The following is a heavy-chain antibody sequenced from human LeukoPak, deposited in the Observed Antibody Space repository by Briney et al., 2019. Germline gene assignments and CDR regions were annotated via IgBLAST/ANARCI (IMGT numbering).Heavy chain of an antibody. CDR1: GGSISSSSYY. CDR3: ARVRRRGYSYGQPDY. CDR2: IYYSGST. V-gene: IGHV4-39*01. J-gene: IGHJ4*02. Sequence: PSETLSLTCTVSGGSISSSSYYWGWIRQPPGKGLEWIGSIYYSGSTYYNPSLKSRVTISVDTSKNQFSLKLSSVTAADTAVYYCARVRRRGYSYGQPDYWGQGTLVTVSS. D-gene: IGHD5-18*01.